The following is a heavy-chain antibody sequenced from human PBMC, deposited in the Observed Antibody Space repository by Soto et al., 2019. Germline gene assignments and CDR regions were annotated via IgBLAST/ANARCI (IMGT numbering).Heavy chain of an antibody. CDR3: AKDAVTFNGQWDWFDS. Sequence: DVQLLESGGGLVQPGGSLRLSCAASGFIFSDYAMTWVRQAPGKGLEWVSGIGGGGSDTYYVDSVKGRFTISRDNSKNTLDLQMNSLRAEDTALYYCAKDAVTFNGQWDWFDSWGQGTLVTVSS. D-gene: IGHD6-19*01. CDR2: IGGGGSDT. V-gene: IGHV3-23*01. CDR1: GFIFSDYA. J-gene: IGHJ5*01.